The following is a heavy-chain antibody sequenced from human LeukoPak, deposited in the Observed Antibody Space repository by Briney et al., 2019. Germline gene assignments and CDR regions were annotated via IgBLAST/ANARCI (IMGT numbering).Heavy chain of an antibody. J-gene: IGHJ3*02. CDR1: GFTFSSNW. CDR2: IKPDGSAG. CDR3: ARELWELDAFDT. D-gene: IGHD3-16*01. Sequence: GGSLRLSCATSGFTFSSNWMSWVRHVPGRGLDWVANIKPDGSAGYYAASVKGRFTVSRDNAKNSLYLQMNSLRPEDSAMYYCARELWELDAFDTWGQGTMVIVSS. V-gene: IGHV3-7*03.